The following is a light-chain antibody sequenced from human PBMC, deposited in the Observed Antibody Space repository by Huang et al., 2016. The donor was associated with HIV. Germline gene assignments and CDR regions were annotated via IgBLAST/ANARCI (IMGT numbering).Light chain of an antibody. Sequence: EIVMTQSPTTLSVSPGERATLSCRASQSVSNNLAWYQQKPGQAPRLLIYGASTRATSSPARFSGSGSGTEFTLTISSLQSEDIAVYHCQQYDNWPRTFGQGTKVEIK. CDR2: GAS. V-gene: IGKV3D-15*01. CDR3: QQYDNWPRT. CDR1: QSVSNN. J-gene: IGKJ1*01.